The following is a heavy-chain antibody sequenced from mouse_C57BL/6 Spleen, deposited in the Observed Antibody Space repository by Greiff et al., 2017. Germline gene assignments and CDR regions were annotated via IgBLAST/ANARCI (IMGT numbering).Heavy chain of an antibody. J-gene: IGHJ1*03. CDR2: IDPSDSYT. CDR1: GYTFTSYW. V-gene: IGHV1-50*01. D-gene: IGHD1-1*01. CDR3: ARTYGSSYRYFDV. Sequence: QVQLKQPGAELVKPGASVKLSCKASGYTFTSYWMQWVKQRPGQGLEWIGEIDPSDSYTNYNQKFKGKATLTVDTSSSTAYMQLSSLTSEDSAVYYCARTYGSSYRYFDVWGTGTTVTVSS.